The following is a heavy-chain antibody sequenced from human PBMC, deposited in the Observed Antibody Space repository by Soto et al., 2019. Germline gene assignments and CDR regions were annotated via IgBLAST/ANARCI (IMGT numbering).Heavy chain of an antibody. CDR2: IYHSGST. CDR3: ARVPGL. Sequence: QLQLQESGSGLVKPSQTLSLTCAVSGGSISSGGYSWSWIRQPPGKGLEWIGYIYHSGSTYYNPPRQSRVNVSVDRAKNPFPLKLSCVTAADTAVYYCARVPGLWGRRTLVTVSS. J-gene: IGHJ2*01. CDR1: GGSISSGGYS. V-gene: IGHV4-30-2*01.